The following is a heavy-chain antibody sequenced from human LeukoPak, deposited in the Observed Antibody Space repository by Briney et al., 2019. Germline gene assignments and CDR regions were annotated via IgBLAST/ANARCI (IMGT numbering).Heavy chain of an antibody. Sequence: GGSLRLSCAASGXTFSSYWLHWVRQAPGKGLVSVSRINSDVSSTTYADSVKGRFTISRDNAKNTLYLQMNSLRAEDTAVYYCARGRDGYNPPDYWGQGTLVTVSS. CDR3: ARGRDGYNPPDY. D-gene: IGHD5-24*01. J-gene: IGHJ4*02. V-gene: IGHV3-74*01. CDR1: GXTFSSYW. CDR2: INSDVSST.